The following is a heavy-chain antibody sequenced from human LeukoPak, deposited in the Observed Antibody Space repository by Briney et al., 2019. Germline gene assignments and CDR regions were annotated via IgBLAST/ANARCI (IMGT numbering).Heavy chain of an antibody. Sequence: SETLSLTCAVYGGSFSGYYWSWIRQPPGKGLEWIGEINHSVSNNFNPSLKGRVTISVDTSKKQFSLKLNSVTAADTAVYYCARINHSGSYYRTYFDYWGQGTLVSVSS. CDR2: INHSVSN. J-gene: IGHJ4*02. V-gene: IGHV4-34*01. D-gene: IGHD3-10*01. CDR1: GGSFSGYY. CDR3: ARINHSGSYYRTYFDY.